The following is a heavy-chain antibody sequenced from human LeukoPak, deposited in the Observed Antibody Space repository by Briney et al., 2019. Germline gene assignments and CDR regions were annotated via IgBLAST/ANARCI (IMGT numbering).Heavy chain of an antibody. V-gene: IGHV3-23*01. CDR2: IRANGRDT. J-gene: IGHJ5*02. CDR3: ASGAYTTYFDP. CDR1: GFTFREYS. Sequence: GGSLRLSCAASGFTFREYSMTWVRQAPGKGLEWVSNIRANGRDTYYTDSVKGRFIISRDNSKNTLYLEMNSLRAEDTAVYYCASGAYTTYFDPWGQGTLVTVSS. D-gene: IGHD2-21*01.